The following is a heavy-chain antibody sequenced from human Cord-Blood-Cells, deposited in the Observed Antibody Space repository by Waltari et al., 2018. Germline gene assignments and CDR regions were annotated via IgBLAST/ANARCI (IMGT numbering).Heavy chain of an antibody. CDR3: ARGEGGATIYYHGMDV. D-gene: IGHD1-26*01. CDR1: GGSISSHY. J-gene: IGHJ6*02. V-gene: IGHV4-59*11. Sequence: QVQLQESGPGLVKPSETLSLTCTVSGGSISSHYWRWIRQPPGKGLEWIGYIYYSGSTNYNPSLKSRVTISVDTSKNQFSLKLSSVTAADTAVYYCARGEGGATIYYHGMDVWGQGTTVTVSS. CDR2: IYYSGST.